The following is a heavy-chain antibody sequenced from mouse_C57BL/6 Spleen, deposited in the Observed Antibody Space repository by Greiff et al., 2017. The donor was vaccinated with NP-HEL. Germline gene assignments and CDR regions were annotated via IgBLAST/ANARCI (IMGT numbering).Heavy chain of an antibody. D-gene: IGHD1-1*01. J-gene: IGHJ4*01. Sequence: QVQLQQPGAELVKPGASVKLSCKASGYTFTSYWMHWVKQRPGQGLEWIGMIHPNSGSTNYNEKFKSKATLTVDKSSSTAYMQLSRLTSEDSAVYYCARVRDFDYGSSYFYYAMDYWGQGTSVTVSS. V-gene: IGHV1-64*01. CDR2: IHPNSGST. CDR3: ARVRDFDYGSSYFYYAMDY. CDR1: GYTFTSYW.